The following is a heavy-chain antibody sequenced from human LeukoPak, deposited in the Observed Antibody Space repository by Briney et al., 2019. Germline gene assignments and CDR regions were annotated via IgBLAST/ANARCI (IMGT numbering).Heavy chain of an antibody. Sequence: GGSLRLSCAASGFTFSSYWMSWVRQAPGKGLEWVANIKQDGSEKYYVDSVKGRFTISRDNAKNSLYLQMNSLRAEDTAVYYCAREGGGYRVYYYYGMDVWGQGTTVTVSS. J-gene: IGHJ6*02. V-gene: IGHV3-7*01. CDR2: IKQDGSEK. CDR1: GFTFSSYW. D-gene: IGHD5-18*01. CDR3: AREGGGYRVYYYYGMDV.